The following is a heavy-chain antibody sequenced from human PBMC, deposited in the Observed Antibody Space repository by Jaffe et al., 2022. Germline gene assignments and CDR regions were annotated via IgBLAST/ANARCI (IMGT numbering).Heavy chain of an antibody. CDR1: GFTFSSYA. CDR2: ISGSGGST. CDR3: AKAGFSGWVPGHDAFDI. V-gene: IGHV3-23*01. D-gene: IGHD6-19*01. Sequence: EVQLLESGGGLVQPGGSLRLSCAASGFTFSSYAMSWVRQAPGKGLEWVSAISGSGGSTYYADSVKGRFTISRDNSKNTLYLQMNSLRAEDTAVYYCAKAGFSGWVPGHDAFDIWGQGTMVTVSS. J-gene: IGHJ3*02.